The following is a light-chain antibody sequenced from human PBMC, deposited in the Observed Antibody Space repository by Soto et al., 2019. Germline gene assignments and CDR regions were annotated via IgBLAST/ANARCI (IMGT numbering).Light chain of an antibody. Sequence: EIVMTQSPATLSVSPGERATLSCGASQSVSSNLAWYQQKPGQAPRLLIYDASTRATGIPARFSGSGSGTEFTLTISSLQSEDFAVYYCQQYNNWPRTFGQGTKVEIE. CDR2: DAS. CDR3: QQYNNWPRT. J-gene: IGKJ1*01. CDR1: QSVSSN. V-gene: IGKV3-15*01.